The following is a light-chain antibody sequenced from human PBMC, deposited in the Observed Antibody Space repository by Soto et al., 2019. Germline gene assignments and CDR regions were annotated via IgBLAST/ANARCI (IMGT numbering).Light chain of an antibody. V-gene: IGLV1-40*01. CDR3: QSYDSSLSGSEV. CDR2: GNS. CDR1: SSNIGAGYD. Sequence: QSVLTQPPSVSGAPGQRVTISCTGSSSNIGAGYDVHWYQQLPGTAPKLLIYGNSNRPSGVPDRFSGSKSGTSASLAITGLQAEDEADYYCQSYDSSLSGSEVFGTGTK. J-gene: IGLJ1*01.